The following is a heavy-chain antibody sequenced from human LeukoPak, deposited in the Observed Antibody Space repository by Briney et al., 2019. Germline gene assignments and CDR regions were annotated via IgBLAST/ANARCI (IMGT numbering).Heavy chain of an antibody. D-gene: IGHD3-22*01. CDR2: IWYDGSNK. J-gene: IGHJ4*02. Sequence: GGSLRLSCAASGFTFRDYGMHWVRQAPGKGLEWVAVIWYDGSNKYYADSVKGRFTISRDNSRNTLYLQTNSLRAEDTAVYYCVRELPPVVQYYFDYWGPGTLVTVSS. CDR3: VRELPPVVQYYFDY. CDR1: GFTFRDYG. V-gene: IGHV3-33*01.